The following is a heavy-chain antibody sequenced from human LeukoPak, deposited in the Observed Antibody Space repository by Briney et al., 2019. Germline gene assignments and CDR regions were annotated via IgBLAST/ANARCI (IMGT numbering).Heavy chain of an antibody. CDR1: GVSISSTADF. D-gene: IGHD3-16*01. V-gene: IGHV4-39*01. CDR2: VLYSGST. CDR3: ARTGFVGVSDHDAFDI. Sequence: PSETLLLTCSASGVSISSTADFWGWFRQPPGKGLEWIGSVLYSGSTYNNPSLMSRVTTSVDTSKNQFSLKLSSVTAADTAVYYCARTGFVGVSDHDAFDIWGRGTAVTVSS. J-gene: IGHJ3*02.